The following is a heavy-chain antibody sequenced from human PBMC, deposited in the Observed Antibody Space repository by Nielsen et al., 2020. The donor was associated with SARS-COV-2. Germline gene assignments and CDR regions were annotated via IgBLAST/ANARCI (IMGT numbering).Heavy chain of an antibody. V-gene: IGHV1-46*01. CDR3: ARDDWSGYFDY. D-gene: IGHD3-3*01. J-gene: IGHJ4*02. CDR1: GYTFTSYY. CDR2: INPSGGST. Sequence: ASVKVSCKASGYTFTSYYMHWVRQAPGQGLEWMGIINPSGGSTSYAQKLQGRVTMTRDTSTSTVYMELSSLRSEDTAVYYCARDDWSGYFDYWGQGTLVTVSS.